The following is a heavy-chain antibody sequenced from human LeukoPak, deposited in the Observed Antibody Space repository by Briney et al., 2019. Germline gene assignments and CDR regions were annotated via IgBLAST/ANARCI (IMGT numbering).Heavy chain of an antibody. CDR1: GGSISSGGYY. J-gene: IGHJ5*02. Sequence: SQTLSLTCSVSGGSISSGGYYWSWIRQPPGKGLEWIGYIYQSGTTYYNPSLKSRVAISLDRSKNQFSLKLSSVTAADTAVYYCARGGTKRWFDPWGQGTLVTVSS. V-gene: IGHV4-30-2*01. CDR3: ARGGTKRWFDP. CDR2: IYQSGTT. D-gene: IGHD1/OR15-1a*01.